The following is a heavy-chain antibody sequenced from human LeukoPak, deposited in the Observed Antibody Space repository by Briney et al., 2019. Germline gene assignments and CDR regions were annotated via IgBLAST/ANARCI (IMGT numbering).Heavy chain of an antibody. V-gene: IGHV4-39*01. Sequence: ETLSLTCIVSGGCTSSDSYYWCWIRQPPGRRLEWIGSIHYSGSTYYNPSLMSRVTMSSDTSKNQFSLKLSSVTAADTAVYYCAKSGSYYRSFDYWGQGTLVIVSA. D-gene: IGHD1-26*01. CDR1: GGCTSSDSYY. J-gene: IGHJ4*02. CDR3: AKSGSYYRSFDY. CDR2: IHYSGST.